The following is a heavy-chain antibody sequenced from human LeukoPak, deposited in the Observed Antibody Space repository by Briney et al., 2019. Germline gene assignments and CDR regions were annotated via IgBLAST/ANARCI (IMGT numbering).Heavy chain of an antibody. D-gene: IGHD1-1*01. CDR3: AKELERQGYYYYGMDV. CDR2: IKQDGSEK. J-gene: IGHJ6*02. Sequence: PGGSLRLSCTASGFTFSSYWMSWVRQAPGKGLEWVANIKQDGSEKDYADSVKGRFTISRDNSKNTLYLQMNSLRTEDTAVYYCAKELERQGYYYYGMDVWGQGTTVTVSS. V-gene: IGHV3-7*01. CDR1: GFTFSSYW.